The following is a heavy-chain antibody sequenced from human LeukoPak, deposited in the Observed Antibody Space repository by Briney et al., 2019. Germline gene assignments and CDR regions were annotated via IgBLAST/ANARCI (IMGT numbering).Heavy chain of an antibody. CDR3: AKVGAGVRGFGESIKGPFDY. V-gene: IGHV3-23*01. CDR2: ISGSGGST. CDR1: GFTFSSYA. D-gene: IGHD3-10*01. Sequence: PGGSLRLSCAASGFTFSSYAMSWVRQAPGKGVEWVSAISGSGGSTYYADSVKGRFTISRDNSKNTLYLQMNSLRAEDTAVYYCAKVGAGVRGFGESIKGPFDYWGQGTLVTVSS. J-gene: IGHJ4*02.